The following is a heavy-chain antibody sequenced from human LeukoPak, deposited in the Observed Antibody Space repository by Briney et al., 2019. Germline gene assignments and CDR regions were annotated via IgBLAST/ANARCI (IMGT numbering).Heavy chain of an antibody. D-gene: IGHD2-2*01. CDR2: INPSGGST. CDR1: GYTFTSYY. V-gene: IGHV1-46*01. Sequence: ASVKVSCKASGYTFTSYYMHWVRQAPGQGLEWMGMINPSGGSTSYAQKFQGRVTMTRDTSTSTVYMELSSLRSEDTAVYYCAGDRDVVVPAAMGGNWFDPWGQGTLVTVSS. J-gene: IGHJ5*02. CDR3: AGDRDVVVPAAMGGNWFDP.